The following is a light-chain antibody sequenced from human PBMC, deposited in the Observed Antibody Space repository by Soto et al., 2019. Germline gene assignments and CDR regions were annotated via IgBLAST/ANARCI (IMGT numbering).Light chain of an antibody. CDR1: GSDIAVYDF. V-gene: IGLV2-8*01. Sequence: QSALTQPPSASGSPGQSVTISCDGTGSDIAVYDFVSWYQQHPDKAPKLIIYEVYKRPSGVPDRFSASKSGNTASLTVSGLQAEDEADYYCSSFAGDNTLVFGGGTKLTVL. CDR2: EVY. CDR3: SSFAGDNTLV. J-gene: IGLJ2*01.